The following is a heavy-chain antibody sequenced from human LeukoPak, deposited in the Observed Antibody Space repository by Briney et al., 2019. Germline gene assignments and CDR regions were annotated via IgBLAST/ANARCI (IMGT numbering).Heavy chain of an antibody. J-gene: IGHJ5*02. Sequence: GGSLRLSCAVSGFTVSSNYMSWVRQAPGKGLEWVSIIYSGGSTDYADSVKGRFTISRDNSKNTLYLQMNSLRAEDTAVYYCAKDAVAASYNWFDPWGQGTLVTVSS. CDR3: AKDAVAASYNWFDP. CDR2: IYSGGST. CDR1: GFTVSSNY. D-gene: IGHD2-15*01. V-gene: IGHV3-53*01.